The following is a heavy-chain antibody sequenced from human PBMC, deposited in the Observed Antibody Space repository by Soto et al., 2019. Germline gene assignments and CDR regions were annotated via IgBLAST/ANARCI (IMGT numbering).Heavy chain of an antibody. CDR1: GFTFTSDS. CDR2: ISSHGRDI. D-gene: IGHD6-19*01. CDR3: ARGAALAGKLDL. Sequence: EVQLVESGGDLVKPGGSVRLSCEASGFTFTSDSMTWVRQAPGKGLEWVSSISSHGRDIFYADSVKGRFTIARDNAKDSLQMQMNRLTGEDAAVYYCARGAALAGKLDLWGQGTLVTVSS. J-gene: IGHJ4*02. V-gene: IGHV3-21*06.